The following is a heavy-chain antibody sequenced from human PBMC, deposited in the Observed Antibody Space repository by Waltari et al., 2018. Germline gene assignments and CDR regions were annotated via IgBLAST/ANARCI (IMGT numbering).Heavy chain of an antibody. CDR2: TYYRSQWRN. CDR1: GDSLFTTSVA. V-gene: IGHV6-1*01. Sequence: QVQLQQSGPGLVKPSQTLSLTCAVSGDSLFTTSVAWNWIRQSPSRGLGWLVRTYYRSQWRNDYALSVKGRITVNPDTSKNHFSLQLDSVTPDDTAVYYCARGKFTAFDIWGQGTMVTVSS. J-gene: IGHJ3*02. CDR3: ARGKFTAFDI.